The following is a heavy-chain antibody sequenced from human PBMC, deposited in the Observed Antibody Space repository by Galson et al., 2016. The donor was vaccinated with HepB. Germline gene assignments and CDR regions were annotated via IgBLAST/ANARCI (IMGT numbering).Heavy chain of an antibody. D-gene: IGHD1-1*01. CDR2: IHHRGRT. CDR1: GGSISSDYW. V-gene: IGHV4-4*02. Sequence: LSLTCDVSGGSISSDYWWSWVRQPPGKGLEWIGEIHHRGRTNYNPSLKSRVTISLDKSKNQSSLKLTSVTAADTAVFYCARGGNWQFDYWGQGSLVSVSS. J-gene: IGHJ4*02. CDR3: ARGGNWQFDY.